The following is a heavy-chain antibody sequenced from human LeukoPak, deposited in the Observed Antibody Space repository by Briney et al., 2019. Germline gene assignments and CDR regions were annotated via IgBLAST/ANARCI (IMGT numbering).Heavy chain of an antibody. D-gene: IGHD3-10*01. CDR3: ARGGTYYTSGSYLGY. V-gene: IGHV4-61*08. J-gene: IGHJ4*02. Sequence: PSETLSLTCTVSGGSLSSGGYYWSWIRQPPGKGLEWIGYIYHRGSATYNPSLKSRVAISLDTSKNQFSLKLSSVTAADTAVYYCARGGTYYTSGSYLGYWGQGTLVTVSS. CDR1: GGSLSSGGYY. CDR2: IYHRGSA.